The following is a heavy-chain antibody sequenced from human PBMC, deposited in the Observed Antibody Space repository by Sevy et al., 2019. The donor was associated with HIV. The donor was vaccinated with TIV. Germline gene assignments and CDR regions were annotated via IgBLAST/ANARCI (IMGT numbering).Heavy chain of an antibody. J-gene: IGHJ4*02. V-gene: IGHV1-2*02. CDR2: INPYSGGT. D-gene: IGHD6-19*01. Sequence: ASVKVSCKASGYTFTGYYMHWVRQAPGQGLEWMGWINPYSGGTNYAQKFQGRVTMTRDTSISTAYMELSRLRSDDTAVYYCARSPGSSGSPIDYWGQGTLVTVSS. CDR3: ARSPGSSGSPIDY. CDR1: GYTFTGYY.